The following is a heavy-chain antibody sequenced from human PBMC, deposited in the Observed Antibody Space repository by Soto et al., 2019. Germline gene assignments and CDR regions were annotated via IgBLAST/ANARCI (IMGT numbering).Heavy chain of an antibody. J-gene: IGHJ4*02. Sequence: WGSLRLSCAVSGFTFSGYAMTWVRQAPWKGLEWVSAISGSGDNTYYADSVKGRFTISRDNSENTLYLQMNSLRAEDTAVYFCAKSGRDTTTVTHFDYWGRGTLVTVSS. CDR2: ISGSGDNT. D-gene: IGHD4-17*01. CDR3: AKSGRDTTTVTHFDY. V-gene: IGHV3-23*01. CDR1: GFTFSGYA.